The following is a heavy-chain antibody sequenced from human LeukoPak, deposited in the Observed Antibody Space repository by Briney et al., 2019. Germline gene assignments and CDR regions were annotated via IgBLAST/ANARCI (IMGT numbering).Heavy chain of an antibody. CDR2: ISSSSSYI. D-gene: IGHD3-22*01. J-gene: IGHJ4*02. V-gene: IGHV3-21*01. CDR3: ASAYYYDSSRVDY. Sequence: PGGSLRLSCAASGFTFSSYSMNWVRQAPGKGLEWVSSISSSSSYIYYADSVKGRFTISRDNAKNSLYLQMNRLRAEDTAVYYCASAYYYDSSRVDYWGQGTLVTVSS. CDR1: GFTFSSYS.